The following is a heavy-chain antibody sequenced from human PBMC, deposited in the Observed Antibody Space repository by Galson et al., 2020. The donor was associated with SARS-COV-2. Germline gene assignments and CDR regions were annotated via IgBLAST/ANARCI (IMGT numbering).Heavy chain of an antibody. J-gene: IGHJ6*02. CDR3: ARDVGSQQLVNYGMDV. D-gene: IGHD6-13*01. CDR1: GGSVSSGSYY. Sequence: SETLSLTCTVSGGSVSSGSYYWSWIRQPPGKGLEWIGYIYYSGSTNYNPSLKSRVTISVDTSKNQFSLKLSSVTAADTAVYYCARDVGSQQLVNYGMDVWGQGTTVTVSS. CDR2: IYYSGST. V-gene: IGHV4-61*01.